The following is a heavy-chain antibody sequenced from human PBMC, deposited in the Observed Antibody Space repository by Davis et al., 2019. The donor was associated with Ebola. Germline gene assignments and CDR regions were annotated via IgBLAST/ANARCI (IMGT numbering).Heavy chain of an antibody. CDR3: ARYRSYGGLYYGMDV. Sequence: PGGSLRLSCAASGFTFSSNAVSWVRQAPGKGLEWVSGFSGSGDATYYADSVKGRFTISRDNAKNSLYLQMNSLRAEDTAVYYCARYRSYGGLYYGMDVWGQGTTVTVSS. CDR1: GFTFSSNA. V-gene: IGHV3-23*01. J-gene: IGHJ6*02. D-gene: IGHD5-12*01. CDR2: FSGSGDAT.